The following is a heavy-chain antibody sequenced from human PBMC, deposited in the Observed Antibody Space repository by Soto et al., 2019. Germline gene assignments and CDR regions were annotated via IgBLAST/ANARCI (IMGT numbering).Heavy chain of an antibody. D-gene: IGHD3-10*01. CDR1: GGSISSGGYY. Sequence: QVQLQESGPGLVKPSQTLSLTCTVSGGSISSGGYYWSWIRQHPGKGLEWIGYIYYSGSTYYNPSLKSRVTISGDTSKNQSALKLSSVTAADTAVYYCAREASEMVRGVTNDYYYYYYGTAVWGQGTTVTVSS. CDR3: AREASEMVRGVTNDYYYYYYGTAV. V-gene: IGHV4-31*03. CDR2: IYYSGST. J-gene: IGHJ6*02.